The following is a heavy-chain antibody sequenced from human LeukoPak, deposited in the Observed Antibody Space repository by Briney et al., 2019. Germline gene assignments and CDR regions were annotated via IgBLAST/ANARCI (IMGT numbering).Heavy chain of an antibody. J-gene: IGHJ4*02. Sequence: GGSLRLSCAASGFTFSSYSMNWVRQAPGMGLEWVSSISSSSSYIYYADSVKGRFTISRDNAKNSLYLQMNSLRAEDTAVYYCARFYYDSSGYYCLDYWGQGTLVTVSS. CDR2: ISSSSSYI. CDR3: ARFYYDSSGYYCLDY. D-gene: IGHD3-22*01. CDR1: GFTFSSYS. V-gene: IGHV3-21*01.